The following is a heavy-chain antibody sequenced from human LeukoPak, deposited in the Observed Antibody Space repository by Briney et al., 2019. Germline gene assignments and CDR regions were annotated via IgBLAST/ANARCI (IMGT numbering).Heavy chain of an antibody. CDR2: IYHSGST. Sequence: PSETLSLTCAVSGGSISSSNCWSWVSQPPGKGLEWIGEIYHSGSTNYNPSLKSRVTISVDKSKNQFSLKLSSVTAAGTAVYYCASQRDYGDNWFDPWGQGTLVTVSS. V-gene: IGHV4-4*02. J-gene: IGHJ5*02. CDR1: GGSISSSNC. D-gene: IGHD4-17*01. CDR3: ASQRDYGDNWFDP.